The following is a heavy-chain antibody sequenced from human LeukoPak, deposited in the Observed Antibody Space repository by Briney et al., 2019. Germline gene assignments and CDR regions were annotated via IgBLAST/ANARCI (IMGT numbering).Heavy chain of an antibody. V-gene: IGHV3-74*01. CDR1: GFTFSTSW. CDR2: ISSDGSAT. J-gene: IGHJ4*02. CDR3: ARVRSSSWYDY. Sequence: GGSLRLSCATSGFTFSTSWMHWVRQAPGKGLVWVSLISSDGSATTYADSVKGRFTISRDNVKNTLYLQMNSLRVEDTALYYCARVRSSSWYDYWGQEALVTVSS. D-gene: IGHD6-13*01.